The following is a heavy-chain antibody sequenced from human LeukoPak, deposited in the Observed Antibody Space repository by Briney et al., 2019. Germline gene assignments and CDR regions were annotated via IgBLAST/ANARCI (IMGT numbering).Heavy chain of an antibody. J-gene: IGHJ4*02. CDR1: GFTFDDYA. V-gene: IGHV3-9*01. D-gene: IGHD6-19*01. CDR3: AKGKGSGWYRGNDY. Sequence: GGSLRLSCAASGFTFDDYAMHWVRHAPGKGLEWVSGISWNSGSIAYADSVKGRFTISRDNAQNSLYLQMNSLRAEDTALYYCAKGKGSGWYRGNDYWGQGTLVTVSS. CDR2: ISWNSGSI.